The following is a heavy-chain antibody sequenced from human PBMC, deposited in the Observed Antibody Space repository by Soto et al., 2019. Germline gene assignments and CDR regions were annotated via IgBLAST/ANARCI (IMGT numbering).Heavy chain of an antibody. J-gene: IGHJ2*01. CDR2: MWYDGTNK. CDR1: GFTLSSYG. Sequence: QVQVVESGGGVVQPGKSLRLSCTVSGFTLSSYGMHWVRQAPGKGLEWVAVMWYDGTNKNYADSLKGRFTISRDNSKNTLYLEMNSLRVEDTAVYYCARVAGYSSGWFYWYFDLWGRGTLVTVSS. V-gene: IGHV3-33*01. D-gene: IGHD6-19*01. CDR3: ARVAGYSSGWFYWYFDL.